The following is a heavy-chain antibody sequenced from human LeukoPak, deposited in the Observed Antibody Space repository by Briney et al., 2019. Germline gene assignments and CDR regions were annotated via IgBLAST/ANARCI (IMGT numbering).Heavy chain of an antibody. Sequence: GGTLRLSCAASGFTFSNYALNWVRQAPGKGLEWVSSISGSARNTYYADSVKGRFTISRDNSKNTLYLQMNSLRAEDTAVYYCARDSDHVRDYWGQGTLVTVSS. D-gene: IGHD3-10*01. J-gene: IGHJ4*02. CDR2: ISGSARNT. CDR1: GFTFSNYA. CDR3: ARDSDHVRDY. V-gene: IGHV3-23*01.